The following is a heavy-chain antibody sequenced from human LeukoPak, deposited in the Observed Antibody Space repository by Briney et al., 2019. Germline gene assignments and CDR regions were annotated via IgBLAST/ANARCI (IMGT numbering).Heavy chain of an antibody. J-gene: IGHJ4*02. CDR2: IKQDGSEK. D-gene: IGHD3-16*01. Sequence: GGSLRLSCAASGFTFSSYWMSWVRQAPGKGLEWVANIKQDGSEKYYVDSVKGRFTISRDNSENTLHLQMNSLRAEDTAVYYCAKDYDGAFDYWGQGTLVTVSS. V-gene: IGHV3-7*01. CDR3: AKDYDGAFDY. CDR1: GFTFSSYW.